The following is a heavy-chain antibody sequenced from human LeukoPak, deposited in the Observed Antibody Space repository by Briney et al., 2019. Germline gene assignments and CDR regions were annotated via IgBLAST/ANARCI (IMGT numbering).Heavy chain of an antibody. Sequence: SETLSLTCTVSGGSVTTYYWSWIRQPPGKGLEWIAYIYNSGSTNYNPSLKSRVTISLDTSKNQFSLKLTSVTAADTAVYYCAGASYERGYWYYFDYWGQGMLVTVSS. CDR3: AGASYERGYWYYFDY. V-gene: IGHV4-59*02. D-gene: IGHD2-8*02. CDR2: IYNSGST. CDR1: GGSVTTYY. J-gene: IGHJ4*02.